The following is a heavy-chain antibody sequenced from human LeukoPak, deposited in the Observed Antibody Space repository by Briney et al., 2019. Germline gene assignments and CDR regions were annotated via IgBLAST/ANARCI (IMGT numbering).Heavy chain of an antibody. V-gene: IGHV1-3*03. CDR2: ISVGRGDS. J-gene: IGHJ3*01. Sequence: ASVKVSCKASGYTFTSDTIHWVRQAPGQSLEWMGWISVGRGDSKCSQEFQGRVTLTRDTSATTAYLEVSSLRPEDMAVYYCARERGIRDAFDFWGQGTMVTVSS. D-gene: IGHD1-14*01. CDR1: GYTFTSDT. CDR3: ARERGIRDAFDF.